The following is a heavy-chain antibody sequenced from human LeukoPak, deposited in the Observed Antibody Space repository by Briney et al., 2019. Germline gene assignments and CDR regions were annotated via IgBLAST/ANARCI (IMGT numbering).Heavy chain of an antibody. D-gene: IGHD6-13*01. V-gene: IGHV3-53*01. Sequence: GGSLRLSCAASGFTVSSKYMSWVRQAPGKGLEWVAVIYSGGSTYYAASVKGRFTISRDKYKNTVDLQMSSLRVEDTAVYYCTMRGNTWYDCWGQGTLVTVSS. CDR3: TMRGNTWYDC. CDR1: GFTVSSKY. J-gene: IGHJ4*02. CDR2: IYSGGST.